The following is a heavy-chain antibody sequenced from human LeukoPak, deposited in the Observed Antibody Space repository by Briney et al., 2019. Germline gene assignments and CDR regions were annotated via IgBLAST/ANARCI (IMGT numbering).Heavy chain of an antibody. CDR3: ARAIRYCSGGSCYTLDAFDI. J-gene: IGHJ3*02. CDR2: ISSSCSTI. V-gene: IGHV3-11*04. D-gene: IGHD2-15*01. Sequence: GGSLTLFCAATGFIFSDYYMSWIRQAPGKGLEWVSYISSSCSTIYYADSVKGRFTISRDNAKNSLYLQMNSLRAEDTAVYYCARAIRYCSGGSCYTLDAFDIWGQGTMVTVSS. CDR1: GFIFSDYY.